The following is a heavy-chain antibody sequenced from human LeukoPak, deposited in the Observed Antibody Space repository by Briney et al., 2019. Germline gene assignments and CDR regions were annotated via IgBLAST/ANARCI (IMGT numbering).Heavy chain of an antibody. CDR1: GFTFTDYY. D-gene: IGHD4-11*01. J-gene: IGHJ4*02. Sequence: GGSLRLSCAASGFTFTDYYMSWIRQAPRKGLEWLSYISNSGATIYYADSVKGRFTISRDNANNSQYLQMNSLRAVDTAVYYCARTTKPHYWGQGTLVTVSS. CDR3: ARTTKPHY. CDR2: ISNSGATI. V-gene: IGHV3-11*01.